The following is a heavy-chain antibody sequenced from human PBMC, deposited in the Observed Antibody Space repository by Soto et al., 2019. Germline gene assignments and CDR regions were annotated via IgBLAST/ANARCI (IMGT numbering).Heavy chain of an antibody. V-gene: IGHV4-30-4*01. D-gene: IGHD3-10*01. CDR3: ASSLTMVRGVIRY. CDR2: IYYSGST. Sequence: SETLSLTCTVSGGSISSGDYYWSWIRQPPGKGLEWIGYIYYSGSTYYNPSLKSRVTISVDTSKNQFSLKLSSVTAADTAVYYCASSLTMVRGVIRYWGQGTLVTVSS. CDR1: GGSISSGDYY. J-gene: IGHJ4*02.